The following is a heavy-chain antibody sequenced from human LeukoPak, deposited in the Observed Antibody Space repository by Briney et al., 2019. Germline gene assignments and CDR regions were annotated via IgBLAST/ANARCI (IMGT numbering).Heavy chain of an antibody. D-gene: IGHD4-17*01. Sequence: GGSLRLSCAASGFTFSSYGMNWVRQAPGKGLEWVSGISGSGGTTYYADSVRGRFTISRDNSKNTLDLQLNSLRADDMAVYYCTKAARTTVTARFDYWGQGTLVTVSS. CDR1: GFTFSSYG. J-gene: IGHJ4*02. CDR3: TKAARTTVTARFDY. V-gene: IGHV3-23*01. CDR2: ISGSGGTT.